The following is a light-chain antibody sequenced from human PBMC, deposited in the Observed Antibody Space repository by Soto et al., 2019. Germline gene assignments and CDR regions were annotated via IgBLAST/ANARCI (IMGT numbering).Light chain of an antibody. Sequence: DVVMTQSPLSLPVTLGEAASMSCRCNQILVHSDGIAYFSWFQQRPGRPPRRLIYKVSNRDSGVPARFSGSGSGTDFALKISRVEAEDVGVYYCMQGTHWPITFGQGTRLEIK. CDR1: QILVHSDGIAY. CDR3: MQGTHWPIT. J-gene: IGKJ5*01. V-gene: IGKV2-30*02. CDR2: KVS.